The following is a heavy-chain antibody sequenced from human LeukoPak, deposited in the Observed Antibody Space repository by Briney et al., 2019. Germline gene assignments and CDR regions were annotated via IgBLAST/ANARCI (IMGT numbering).Heavy chain of an antibody. CDR3: ARSEYDFWSGYYTSGYYFDY. Sequence: SETLSLTCTVSGGSISSSSYYWGWIRQPPGKGLEWIGSNYYSGSTYYNPSLKSRVTISVDTSKNQFSLKLSSVTAADTAVYYCARSEYDFWSGYYTSGYYFDYWGQGTLVTVSS. CDR2: NYYSGST. V-gene: IGHV4-39*07. J-gene: IGHJ4*02. CDR1: GGSISSSSYY. D-gene: IGHD3-3*01.